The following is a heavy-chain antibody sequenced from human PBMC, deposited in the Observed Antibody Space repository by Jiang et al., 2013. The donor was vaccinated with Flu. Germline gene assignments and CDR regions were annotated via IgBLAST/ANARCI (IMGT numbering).Heavy chain of an antibody. D-gene: IGHD6-13*01. CDR1: GYTFTSYA. CDR3: ARDGEQQLVDFRWRYYYGMDV. J-gene: IGHJ6*02. V-gene: IGHV7-4-1*02. CDR2: INTNTGNP. Sequence: QSGSELKKPGASVKVSCKASGYTFTSYAMNWVRQAPGQGLEWMGWINTNTGNPTYAQGFTGRFVFSLDTSVSTAYLQISSLKAEDTAVYYCARDGEQQLVDFRWRYYYGMDVWGQGTTVTVSS.